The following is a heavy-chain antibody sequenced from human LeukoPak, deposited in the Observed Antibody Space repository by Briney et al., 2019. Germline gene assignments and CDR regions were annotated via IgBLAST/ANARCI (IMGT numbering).Heavy chain of an antibody. CDR1: GFTFSSYA. CDR2: ISYDGSNK. V-gene: IGHV3-30*04. J-gene: IGHJ5*02. CDR3: GREDCNNVRCYGASDA. D-gene: IGHD2-2*01. Sequence: PGGSLRLSCAASGFTFSSYAMHWVRQAPGKGLEWEAVISYDGSNKYYADSVEGRFTISRDNSKNTLYLQMNSLRAEDTAVYYCGREDCNNVRCYGASDAWGQGTLVTVSS.